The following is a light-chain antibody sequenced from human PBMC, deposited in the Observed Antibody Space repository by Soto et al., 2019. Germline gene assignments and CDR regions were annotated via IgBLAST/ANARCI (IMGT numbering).Light chain of an antibody. J-gene: IGKJ5*01. CDR1: QGISSY. Sequence: DIQWTQSPSFLSASVGDRVTITCRASQGISSYLAWYQQKPWKAPKLLIYAASTLQSGVPSRFSGSGSGTEFTLTISSLQPEDFATYYCQQLKSYPSITFGQGTQLDIK. V-gene: IGKV1-9*01. CDR2: AAS. CDR3: QQLKSYPSIT.